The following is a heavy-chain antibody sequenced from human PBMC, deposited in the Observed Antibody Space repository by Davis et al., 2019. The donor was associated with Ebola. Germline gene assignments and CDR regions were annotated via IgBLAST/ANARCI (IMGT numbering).Heavy chain of an antibody. D-gene: IGHD2-2*01. V-gene: IGHV4-34*01. CDR3: VRVFRKYCSSTSCPIDY. CDR1: GGSFSGYY. CDR2: INHSGST. Sequence: SETLSLTCAVYGGSFSGYYWSWIRQPPGKGLEWIGEINHSGSTNYNPSLKSRVTISVDTSKNQFSLKLSSVTAADTAVYYCVRVFRKYCSSTSCPIDYWGQGTLVTVSS. J-gene: IGHJ4*02.